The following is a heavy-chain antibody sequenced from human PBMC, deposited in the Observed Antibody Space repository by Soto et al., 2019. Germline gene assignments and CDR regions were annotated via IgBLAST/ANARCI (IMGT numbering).Heavy chain of an antibody. V-gene: IGHV4-30-4*01. CDR3: ARDPRITIFGVVTPYGMDV. Sequence: KPSETLSLTCTVSGGSISSDDYYWSWIRQPPGKGLEWIGYIYYSGSTYYNPSLKSRVTISVDTSKNQFSLKLSSVTAADTAVYYCARDPRITIFGVVTPYGMDVWGQGATVTVSS. CDR2: IYYSGST. CDR1: GGSISSDDYY. D-gene: IGHD3-3*01. J-gene: IGHJ6*02.